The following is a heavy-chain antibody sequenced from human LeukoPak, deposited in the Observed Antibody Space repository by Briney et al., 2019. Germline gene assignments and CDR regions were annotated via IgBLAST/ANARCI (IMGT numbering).Heavy chain of an antibody. Sequence: PGGSLRLSCAASGFTFRNYWMSWVRQAPGKGLEWVANIKQDGSETYYVDSVKGRFTISRANAKKSLSLQMNSLRAEDTAVYYCVREGSYLDAFDFWGQGTMVTVSS. CDR3: VREGSYLDAFDF. CDR2: IKQDGSET. J-gene: IGHJ3*01. V-gene: IGHV3-7*01. D-gene: IGHD3-10*01. CDR1: GFTFRNYW.